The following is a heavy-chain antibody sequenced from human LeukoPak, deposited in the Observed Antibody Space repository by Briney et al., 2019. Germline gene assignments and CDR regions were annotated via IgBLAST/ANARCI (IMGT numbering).Heavy chain of an antibody. CDR2: SSYDRTTI. CDR1: GFTFSSYS. V-gene: IGHV3-48*01. Sequence: GGSLRLSCAASGFTFSSYSMNWVRQAPGKGLEWVAHSSYDRTTIYYADSVKDRFTISRDNSKNTLYLQMNSLRAEDTAVYYCAREGIQLWFGGVGDWFDPWGQGTLVTVSS. J-gene: IGHJ5*02. CDR3: AREGIQLWFGGVGDWFDP. D-gene: IGHD5-18*01.